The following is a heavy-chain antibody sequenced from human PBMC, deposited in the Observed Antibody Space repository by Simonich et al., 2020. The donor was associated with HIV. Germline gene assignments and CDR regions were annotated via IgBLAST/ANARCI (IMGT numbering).Heavy chain of an antibody. Sequence: EVQLVESGGGLVQPGRSLRLSCAASGFTFDDYAMHWVRQAPGKGREWVSGISWNMGSIGYADSVKGRFTISRDNAKNSLYLQMNSLRAEDMALYYCAKDRYSSSSGSFDYWGQGTLVTVSS. CDR3: AKDRYSSSSGSFDY. CDR1: GFTFDDYA. D-gene: IGHD6-6*01. V-gene: IGHV3-9*03. CDR2: ISWNMGSI. J-gene: IGHJ4*02.